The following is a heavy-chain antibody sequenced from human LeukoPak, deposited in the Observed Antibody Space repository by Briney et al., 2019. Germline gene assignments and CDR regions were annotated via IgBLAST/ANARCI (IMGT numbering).Heavy chain of an antibody. J-gene: IGHJ5*02. V-gene: IGHV5-51*01. Sequence: GESLKISCKGSGYSFTSYWIGWVREMREKGLEWMGIIYPGDSDTRYSPSFQRQVTITADKSISTAYLQWSSLKASDTAMYYCARGEDYVWGSYRSDWFDPWGQGTLVTVSS. CDR1: GYSFTSYW. CDR3: ARGEDYVWGSYRSDWFDP. CDR2: IYPGDSDT. D-gene: IGHD3-16*02.